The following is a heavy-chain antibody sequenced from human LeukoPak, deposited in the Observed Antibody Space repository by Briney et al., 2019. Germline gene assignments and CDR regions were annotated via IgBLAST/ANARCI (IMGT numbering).Heavy chain of an antibody. CDR3: AKAGRIAVAGYFDY. Sequence: GGSLRLSCAASGFTFSSYGMHWVRQAPGKGLEWVAVIWYDGSNKYYADSVKGRFTISRDNSKNTLYLQMNSLRAEDTAVYYCAKAGRIAVAGYFDYWGQGTLVTVSS. CDR2: IWYDGSNK. J-gene: IGHJ4*02. D-gene: IGHD6-19*01. V-gene: IGHV3-33*06. CDR1: GFTFSSYG.